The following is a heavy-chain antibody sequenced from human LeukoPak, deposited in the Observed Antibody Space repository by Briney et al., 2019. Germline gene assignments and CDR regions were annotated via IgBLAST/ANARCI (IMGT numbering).Heavy chain of an antibody. D-gene: IGHD3-9*01. V-gene: IGHV3-23*01. Sequence: GGSLRLSCAASGFTFSSYAMNWVRQAPGKGLEWVSAISGSGGSTYYADSVKGRFTISRDNSKNTLYLQMNSLRAEDTAVYYCAKAGCIDWLFNTYYFDYWGQGTLVTVSS. CDR1: GFTFSSYA. CDR2: ISGSGGST. CDR3: AKAGCIDWLFNTYYFDY. J-gene: IGHJ4*02.